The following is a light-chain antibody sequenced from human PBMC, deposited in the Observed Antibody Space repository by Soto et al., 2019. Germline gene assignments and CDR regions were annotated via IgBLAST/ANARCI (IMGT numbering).Light chain of an antibody. Sequence: EIVLTQSPGTLSLSPGERATLSCRASQSVSSTYLAWYQQKPGQAPRLLIYGGASRATGIPDRFSGSGSGTDFALTISRLEPEDFAVYYCQQYNTWPPVTFGGGTKVEIK. CDR3: QQYNTWPPVT. J-gene: IGKJ4*01. CDR2: GGA. CDR1: QSVSSTY. V-gene: IGKV3-20*01.